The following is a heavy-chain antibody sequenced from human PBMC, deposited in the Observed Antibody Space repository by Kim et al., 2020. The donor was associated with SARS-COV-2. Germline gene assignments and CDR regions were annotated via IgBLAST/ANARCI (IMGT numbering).Heavy chain of an antibody. D-gene: IGHD2-2*02. CDR1: GFTFSGYS. J-gene: IGHJ6*02. CDR3: ASQWSSTSCYNGHYYAMDV. V-gene: IGHV3-21*06. Sequence: GGSLRLSCAASGFTFSGYSMNWVRQGPGKGLEWVAFISSSSSYLYYADSVKGRFTISRDNAKSELYLEMNSLGAEDTAVYYCASQWSSTSCYNGHYYAMDVWGQGTSVTVSS. CDR2: ISSSSSYL.